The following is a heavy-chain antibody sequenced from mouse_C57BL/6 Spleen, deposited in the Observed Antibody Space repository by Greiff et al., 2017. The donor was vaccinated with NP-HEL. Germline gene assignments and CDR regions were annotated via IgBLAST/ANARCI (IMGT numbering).Heavy chain of an antibody. CDR3: ARSEDYDWFAY. V-gene: IGHV1-19*01. CDR1: GYTFTDYY. D-gene: IGHD2-4*01. J-gene: IGHJ3*01. Sequence: EVKLVESGPVLVKPGASVKMSCKASGYTFTDYYMNWVKQSHGKSLEWIGVINPYNGGTSYNQKFKGKATLTVDKSSSTAYMELNSLTSEDSAVYYCARSEDYDWFAYWGQGTLVTVSA. CDR2: INPYNGGT.